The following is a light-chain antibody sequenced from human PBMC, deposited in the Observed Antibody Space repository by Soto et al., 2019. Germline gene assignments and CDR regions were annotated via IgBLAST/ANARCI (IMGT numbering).Light chain of an antibody. J-gene: IGLJ1*01. V-gene: IGLV1-44*01. Sequence: QSVLTQPPSASGTPGQRVTISCPVSSSNIGSNTVNWYQQLPGTAPKLFIYTNNQRPSGVPDRFSGSKSGTSASLAISGLQSEDEADYYCATWDDSLNGRVFGGGTKVTVL. CDR2: TNN. CDR3: ATWDDSLNGRV. CDR1: SSNIGSNT.